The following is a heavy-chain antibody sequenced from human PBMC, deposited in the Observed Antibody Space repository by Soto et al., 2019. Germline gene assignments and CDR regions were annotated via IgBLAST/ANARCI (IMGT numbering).Heavy chain of an antibody. CDR3: ARLYASGWFFDY. CDR1: GFTVSSNY. V-gene: IGHV3-53*01. J-gene: IGHJ4*02. Sequence: GGSLRLSCAASGFTVSSNYMSWVRQAPGKGLEWVSVIYSGGSTYYADSVKGRFTISRDNSKNTLYLQMNSLTAEDTAVYFCARLYASGWFFDYWGQGTLVTVSS. D-gene: IGHD6-19*01. CDR2: IYSGGST.